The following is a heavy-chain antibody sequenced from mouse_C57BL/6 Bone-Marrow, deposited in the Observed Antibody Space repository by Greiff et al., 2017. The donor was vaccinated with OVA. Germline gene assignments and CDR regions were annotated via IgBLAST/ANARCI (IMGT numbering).Heavy chain of an antibody. Sequence: VQLQQSGAELVRPGASVKLSCKASGYTFTDYYINWVKQRPGQGLEWIARIYPGSGNTYYNEKFKCKATLTAEKSSSTAYMQISSLTSEDSAVYFCARERITTVVDYWGQGTTLTVSS. CDR3: ARERITTVVDY. J-gene: IGHJ2*01. D-gene: IGHD1-1*01. CDR2: IYPGSGNT. CDR1: GYTFTDYY. V-gene: IGHV1-76*01.